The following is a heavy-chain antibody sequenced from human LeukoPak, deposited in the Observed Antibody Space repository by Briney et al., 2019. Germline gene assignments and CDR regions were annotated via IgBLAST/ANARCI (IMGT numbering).Heavy chain of an antibody. J-gene: IGHJ4*02. CDR2: IYTGGST. Sequence: SETLSLTCTVSGGSISSYYWSWIRQPAGKGLEWIGRIYTGGSTNYNPSLKSRVTTSVDTSKNQFSLKLSSVTAADTAVYYCARGGTQDIVVVPAARAFDYWGQGTLVTVSS. D-gene: IGHD2-2*01. V-gene: IGHV4-4*07. CDR1: GGSISSYY. CDR3: ARGGTQDIVVVPAARAFDY.